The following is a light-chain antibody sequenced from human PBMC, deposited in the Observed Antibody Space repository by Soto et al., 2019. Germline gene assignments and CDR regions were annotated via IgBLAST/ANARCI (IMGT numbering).Light chain of an antibody. J-gene: IGKJ2*01. V-gene: IGKV3-15*01. Sequence: EIVMTQSPATLSVSPGERAALSCRASQRVSSNFAWYQQKPGQAPRLLIYGASTRATGIPARFSGSGSGTEFTLTISSLQSEDFAVYSCQQYNNWSYTFGQGTKLEIK. CDR1: QRVSSN. CDR3: QQYNNWSYT. CDR2: GAS.